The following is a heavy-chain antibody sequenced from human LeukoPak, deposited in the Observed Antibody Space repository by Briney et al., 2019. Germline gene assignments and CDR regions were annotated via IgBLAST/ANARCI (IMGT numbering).Heavy chain of an antibody. CDR1: GFAFSRYL. D-gene: IGHD2/OR15-2a*01. CDR3: ARAAGNTYAMDV. Sequence: PARSLRLSCAASGFAFSRYLMHWVCHAPGKGLVWVSRIQTDEKDTTYADSVKGRFTISRDNAKNTLYLQMDSLRVDEDTAVYYCARAAGNTYAMDVWGKGTTVTVSS. V-gene: IGHV3-74*03. J-gene: IGHJ6*03. CDR2: IQTDEKDT.